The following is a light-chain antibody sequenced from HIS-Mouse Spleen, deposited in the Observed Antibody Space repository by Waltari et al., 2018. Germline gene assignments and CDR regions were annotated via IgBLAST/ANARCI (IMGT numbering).Light chain of an antibody. CDR2: DVS. CDR1: SSDVGGYNY. J-gene: IGLJ2*01. Sequence: QSALTQPASVSGSPGQSITIPCTGTSSDVGGYNYVSWYQQHPGKAPKLMFYDVSNRPSGVSNRFSGSKSGNTASLTISGLQAEDEADYYCSSYTSSSTVVFGGGTKLTVL. V-gene: IGLV2-14*03. CDR3: SSYTSSSTVV.